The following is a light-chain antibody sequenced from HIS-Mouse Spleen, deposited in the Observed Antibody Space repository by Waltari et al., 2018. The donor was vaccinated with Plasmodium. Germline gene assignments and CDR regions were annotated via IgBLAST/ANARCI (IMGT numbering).Light chain of an antibody. CDR2: EDS. Sequence: SYELTQPPSASVSPGQTARITCSGDALTTKYAYWYQQKSGKAPVLVIYEDSKRPSGIPERFSGSSSGTMATLTISGAQVEDEADYYCYSTDSSGNHRVFGGGTKLTVL. V-gene: IGLV3-10*01. CDR3: YSTDSSGNHRV. CDR1: ALTTKY. J-gene: IGLJ3*02.